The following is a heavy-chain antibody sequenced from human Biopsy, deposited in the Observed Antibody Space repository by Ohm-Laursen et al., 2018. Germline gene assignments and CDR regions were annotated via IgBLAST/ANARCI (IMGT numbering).Heavy chain of an antibody. CDR3: TTYQY. J-gene: IGHJ4*02. Sequence: SCAASGLTFTTALMSWVRQAPGKGLEWVGRIKSKTDGGTIDYAASVKGRIIISRDDSKKTVYLQMNNLKTEDTGVYYCTTYQYWGQGTLVTVSS. CDR2: IKSKTDGGTI. V-gene: IGHV3-15*01. D-gene: IGHD3-16*02. CDR1: GLTFTTAL.